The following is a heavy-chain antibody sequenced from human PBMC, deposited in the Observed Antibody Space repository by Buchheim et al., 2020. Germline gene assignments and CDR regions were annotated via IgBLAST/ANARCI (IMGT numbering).Heavy chain of an antibody. D-gene: IGHD3-22*01. CDR1: GFTFSSYS. V-gene: IGHV3-48*04. J-gene: IGHJ4*02. CDR3: ARGIKNHYYDSSGYLTY. CDR2: ISSSSSTI. Sequence: EVQLVESGGGLVQPGGSLRLSCAASGFTFSSYSMNWVRQAPGKGLEWVSYISSSSSTIYYADSVKGRFTISRDNAKNSLYPQMNSLRAEDTAVYYCARGIKNHYYDSSGYLTYWGQGTL.